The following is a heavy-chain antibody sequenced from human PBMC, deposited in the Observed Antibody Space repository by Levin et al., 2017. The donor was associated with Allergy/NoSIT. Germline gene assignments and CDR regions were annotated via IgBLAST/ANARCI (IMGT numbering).Heavy chain of an antibody. CDR1: GDSISGSSDY. Sequence: SETLSLTCTVSGDSISGSSDYLGWIRQPPGKGLEWIGYIYYSGSAYYNPSLKSRVTMSVDTSKNQFSLKLSTGTAADTAVYYCARQVGYSRTSDYWGPGTLVTVSS. CDR2: IYYSGSA. CDR3: ARQVGYSRTSDY. V-gene: IGHV4-39*01. J-gene: IGHJ4*02. D-gene: IGHD6-13*01.